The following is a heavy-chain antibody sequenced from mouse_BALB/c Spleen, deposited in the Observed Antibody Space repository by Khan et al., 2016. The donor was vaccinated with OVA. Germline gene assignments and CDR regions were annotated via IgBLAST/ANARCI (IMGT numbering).Heavy chain of an antibody. J-gene: IGHJ4*01. CDR3: ARSLYYSYGYGLDY. Sequence: EVQLQESGPGLVKPSQSLSLTCTVTGYSITSDYAWNWIRHFPGNKLEWMGYISSSGSASYNPSLKSRISITRDTSQNQFFLQLKSVTTEDTATYYCARSLYYSYGYGLDYWGRGTSVTVSS. CDR1: GYSITSDYA. D-gene: IGHD2-12*01. CDR2: ISSSGSA. V-gene: IGHV3-2*02.